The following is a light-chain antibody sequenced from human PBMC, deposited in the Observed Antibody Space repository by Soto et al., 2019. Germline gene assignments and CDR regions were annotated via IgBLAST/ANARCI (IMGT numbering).Light chain of an antibody. CDR2: PAS. Sequence: AIQMTQSPSSLSASVGDRVTITCRASQGIRNDLGWYQQKTGKAPRLLSYPASSSQSGVPSRFSGTGSGTDFTLTISSLQPEDFATYYCLQDHNYPLTFGQGTKVEIK. V-gene: IGKV1-6*01. J-gene: IGKJ1*01. CDR3: LQDHNYPLT. CDR1: QGIRND.